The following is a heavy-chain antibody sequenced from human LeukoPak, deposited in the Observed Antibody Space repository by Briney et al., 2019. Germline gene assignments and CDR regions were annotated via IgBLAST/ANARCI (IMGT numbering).Heavy chain of an antibody. J-gene: IGHJ4*02. CDR1: GGSISSYY. Sequence: SETLSLTCTVSGGSISSYYWSWIRQPPGKGLESIGYIYTSGSTNYNPSLKSRVTISVDTSKNQFSLKLSSVTAADTAVYYCARLEVVVGANYFDYWGQGILVTVSS. CDR2: IYTSGST. D-gene: IGHD1-26*01. CDR3: ARLEVVVGANYFDY. V-gene: IGHV4-4*09.